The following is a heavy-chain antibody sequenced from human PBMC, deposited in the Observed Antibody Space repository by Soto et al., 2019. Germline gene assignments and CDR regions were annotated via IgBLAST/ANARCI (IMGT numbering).Heavy chain of an antibody. CDR2: LYSVGNR. CDR1: GLTVSNNY. J-gene: IGHJ4*02. V-gene: IGHV3-53*01. Sequence: GGSLRLSCAVSGLTVSNNYMSWVRQAPGKGPEWVAVLYSVGNRYYADSVKGRFSVSRDSAKNTLYLQMDDLRAEDTAVYYCAREYSSTLSHPFDYWGQGTWVTVSS. CDR3: AREYSSTLSHPFDY. D-gene: IGHD2-15*01.